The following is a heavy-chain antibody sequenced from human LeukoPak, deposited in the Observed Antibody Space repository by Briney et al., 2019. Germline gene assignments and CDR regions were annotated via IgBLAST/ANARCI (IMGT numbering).Heavy chain of an antibody. CDR1: GFTFSSYD. D-gene: IGHD4-23*01. Sequence: GGSLRLSCAASGFTFSSYDMHWVRQAPEKGLEWVSGISWNSGTTGYADSVKGRFTISRDNAKNSLHLQMNSLRDEDTALYYCAKDIGGTLSEASDIWGQGTMVTVSS. J-gene: IGHJ3*02. CDR2: ISWNSGTT. CDR3: AKDIGGTLSEASDI. V-gene: IGHV3-9*01.